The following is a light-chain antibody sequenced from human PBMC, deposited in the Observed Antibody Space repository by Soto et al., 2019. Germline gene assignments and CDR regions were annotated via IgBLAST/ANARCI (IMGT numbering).Light chain of an antibody. CDR2: GAS. CDR3: QQYGSSPLT. Sequence: EIVMTQSPATLSVSPGERASLSCSASQSFSSSYLAWYQQKPGQAPRLLIYGASSRATGIPDRFSGSGSGTDFTLTISRLEPEDFAVYYCQQYGSSPLTFGGGTKVDIK. V-gene: IGKV3-20*01. J-gene: IGKJ4*01. CDR1: QSFSSSY.